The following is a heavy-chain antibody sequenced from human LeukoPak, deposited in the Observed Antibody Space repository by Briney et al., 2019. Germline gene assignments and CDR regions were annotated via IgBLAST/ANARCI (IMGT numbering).Heavy chain of an antibody. CDR3: AKDLWFGEYTYYFDY. V-gene: IGHV3-23*01. CDR1: GFTFSSYA. CDR2: ISGSGGST. J-gene: IGHJ4*02. Sequence: GGSLRLSCAASGFTFSSYAMSWVRQAPGKGLEWVSAISGSGGSTYYADSVKGRFTISRDNSKNTLYLQMNSLRAEDTAVYYCAKDLWFGEYTYYFDYWGQGTLVTVPS. D-gene: IGHD3-10*01.